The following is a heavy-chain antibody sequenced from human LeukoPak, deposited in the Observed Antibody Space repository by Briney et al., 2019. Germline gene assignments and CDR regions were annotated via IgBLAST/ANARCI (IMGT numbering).Heavy chain of an antibody. J-gene: IGHJ6*03. D-gene: IGHD1-26*01. CDR2: INHSGST. V-gene: IGHV4-34*01. CDR3: ARGVGWPHTMTYYYYYMDV. Sequence: PSETLSPTCAVYGGSFSNYYYSWIRQPPGKGLEWIGEINHSGSTNYNPSLKSRVTMSVDTAKNQFSLNLSSVTAADAAVYYCARGVGWPHTMTYYYYYMDVWGKGTPVTGSS. CDR1: GGSFSNYY.